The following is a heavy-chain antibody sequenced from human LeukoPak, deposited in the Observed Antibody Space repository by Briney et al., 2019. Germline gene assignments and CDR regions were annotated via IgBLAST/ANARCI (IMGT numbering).Heavy chain of an antibody. J-gene: IGHJ5*02. CDR1: GGTFSSYA. D-gene: IGHD3-10*01. V-gene: IGHV1-18*01. CDR3: ARVGAYYYGSGRTPQGWFDP. CDR2: ISAYNGNT. Sequence: ASVKVSCKASGGTFSSYAISWVRQAPGQGLEWMGWISAYNGNTNYAQKLQGRVTMTTDTSTSTAYMELRSLRSDDTAVYYCARVGAYYYGSGRTPQGWFDPWGQGTLVTVSS.